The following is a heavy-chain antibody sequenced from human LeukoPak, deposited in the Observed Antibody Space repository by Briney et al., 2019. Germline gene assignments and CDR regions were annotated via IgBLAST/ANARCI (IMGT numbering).Heavy chain of an antibody. CDR2: IWYDGSNK. Sequence: ESGRSLRLSCAASGFTFSSYGMHWVRQAPGRGLEWVAVIWYDGSNKYYADSVKGRFTISRDNSKNTLYLQMNSLRAEDTAVYYCARGYMGSGWYRGFDLWGRGTLVTVSS. D-gene: IGHD6-19*01. CDR3: ARGYMGSGWYRGFDL. V-gene: IGHV3-33*01. J-gene: IGHJ2*01. CDR1: GFTFSSYG.